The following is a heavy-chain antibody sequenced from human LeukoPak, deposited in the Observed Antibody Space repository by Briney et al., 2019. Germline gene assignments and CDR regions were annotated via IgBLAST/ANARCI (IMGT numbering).Heavy chain of an antibody. J-gene: IGHJ4*02. V-gene: IGHV3-30-3*01. CDR3: ARDYFFAGSGSSRGLDY. CDR2: ISYDGSNK. Sequence: GGSLRLSCAASGFTFSSYAMHWVRQAQGKGLEGVAVISYDGSNKYYADSVKGRFTISRDNSKNTLYLQMNSLRAEDTAVYYCARDYFFAGSGSSRGLDYWGQGTLVTVSS. CDR1: GFTFSSYA. D-gene: IGHD3-10*01.